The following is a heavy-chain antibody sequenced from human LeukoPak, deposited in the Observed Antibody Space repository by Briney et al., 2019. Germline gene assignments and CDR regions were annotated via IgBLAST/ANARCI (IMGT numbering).Heavy chain of an antibody. CDR1: GFTFSSYS. CDR2: TNRGGDNI. Sequence: GGSLRLPCSASGFTFSSYSMNWVRQAPGKGLEWLAYTNRGGDNIWYADSVKGRFTISRDNARDSLFLQMNSLRDEDTAVYYCARDHDWAFDYWGQGTLVTVSS. D-gene: IGHD3-9*01. J-gene: IGHJ4*02. CDR3: ARDHDWAFDY. V-gene: IGHV3-48*02.